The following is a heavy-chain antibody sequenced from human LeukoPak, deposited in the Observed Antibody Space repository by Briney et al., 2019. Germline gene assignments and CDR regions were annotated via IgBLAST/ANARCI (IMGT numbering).Heavy chain of an antibody. V-gene: IGHV3-23*01. D-gene: IGHD1-26*01. CDR2: ISGRGGDT. J-gene: IGHJ4*02. CDR3: AKGLWASTVGATGIFFDY. Sequence: GGSLRLSCAASGFTFRRSAMTWVRQVPGKGLEWVSTISGRGGDTDYADSVKGRFIISRDSSENTLYLQMHSLGVEDTGVYYCAKGLWASTVGATGIFFDYWDQGIRVTVSS. CDR1: GFTFRRSA.